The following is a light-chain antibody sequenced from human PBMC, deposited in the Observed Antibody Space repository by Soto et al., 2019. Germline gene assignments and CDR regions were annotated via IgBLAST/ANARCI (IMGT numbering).Light chain of an antibody. CDR1: QSVSSN. CDR3: QQYNNWLRT. CDR2: GAS. V-gene: IGKV3D-15*01. Sequence: EIVMTQSPATLSVSPGERATLSCRASQSVSSNLAWYAQKPGQAPRLLIYGASTRDTGIPARFSGSGSGTEFTLTISSLQSEDFAVYYCQQYNNWLRTFGQGTQVDIK. J-gene: IGKJ1*01.